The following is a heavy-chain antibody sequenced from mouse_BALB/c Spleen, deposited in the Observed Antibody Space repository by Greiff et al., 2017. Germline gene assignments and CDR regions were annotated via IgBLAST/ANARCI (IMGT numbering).Heavy chain of an antibody. CDR1: GFTFSSYA. D-gene: IGHD2-1*01. Sequence: EVKLVESGGGLVKPGGSLKLSCAASGFTFSSYAMSWVRQTPEKRLEWVASISSGGSTYYPDSVKGRFTISRDNARNILYLQMSSLRSEDTAMYYCARDGYGNYRWYFDVWGAGTTVTVSS. CDR2: ISSGGST. V-gene: IGHV5-6-5*01. CDR3: ARDGYGNYRWYFDV. J-gene: IGHJ1*01.